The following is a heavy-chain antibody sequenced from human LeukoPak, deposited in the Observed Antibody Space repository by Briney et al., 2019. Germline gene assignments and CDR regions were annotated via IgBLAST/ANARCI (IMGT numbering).Heavy chain of an antibody. CDR3: ARYYCPSGTCFHFDY. V-gene: IGHV4-59*01. J-gene: IGHJ4*02. Sequence: SSETLSLTCTVSGGSISPYYWSWIRQSPGSGLEWIGYIYYNGNTEYNPSLKSRVTFSVDTSKNQFSLKLSSVTAADTAVYFCARYYCPSGTCFHFDYWGPGTVVTVS. D-gene: IGHD2-8*01. CDR2: IYYNGNT. CDR1: GGSISPYY.